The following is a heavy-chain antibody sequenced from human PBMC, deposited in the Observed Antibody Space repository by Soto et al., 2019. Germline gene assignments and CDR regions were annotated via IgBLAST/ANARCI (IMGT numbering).Heavy chain of an antibody. Sequence: SETLSHTSAVYGGYFGGYYWSWIRQQPGKGLEWIGEIKHSGSTNYNPSRKSRVTISVDTSKTQFSLKLSSVTAADTAVYYCARGRLLITFGGVIVQKGAFDIWGQGTMVTVSS. CDR3: ARGRLLITFGGVIVQKGAFDI. V-gene: IGHV4-34*01. J-gene: IGHJ3*02. CDR2: IKHSGST. D-gene: IGHD3-16*02. CDR1: GGYFGGYY.